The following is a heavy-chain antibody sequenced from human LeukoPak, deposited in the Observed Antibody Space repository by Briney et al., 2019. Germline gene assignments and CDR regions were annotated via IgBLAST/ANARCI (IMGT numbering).Heavy chain of an antibody. CDR1: GFTFSYYA. Sequence: GGSLRLSCVASGFTFSYYAMHWVRQAPGKGLEYVSTINNNGNSASYANSVKGRFTISRDNSKNTLYLQMNSLRAEDTAVYYCAKPGGTMIVVHYFDYWGQGTLVTVSS. J-gene: IGHJ4*02. CDR3: AKPGGTMIVVHYFDY. CDR2: INNNGNSA. V-gene: IGHV3-64*01. D-gene: IGHD3-22*01.